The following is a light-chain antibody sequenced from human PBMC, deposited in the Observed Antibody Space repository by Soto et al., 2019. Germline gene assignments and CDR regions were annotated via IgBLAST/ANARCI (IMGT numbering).Light chain of an antibody. CDR3: QQRSNWPRT. Sequence: PGERASLSCRASQSVSSNYLAWYQQKSGQAPRLLIYDVSNRATGIPARFSGSGSGTDFTLTISSLEPEDFAVYYCQQRSNWPRTFGQGTKVDIK. CDR2: DVS. J-gene: IGKJ1*01. V-gene: IGKV3-11*01. CDR1: QSVSSNY.